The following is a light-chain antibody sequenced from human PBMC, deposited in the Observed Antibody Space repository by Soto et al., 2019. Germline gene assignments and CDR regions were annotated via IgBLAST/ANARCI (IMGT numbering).Light chain of an antibody. V-gene: IGKV3-15*01. CDR3: KQFNNWPTGT. CDR2: GAS. Sequence: EIVMTQSPATLSVSPGERATLSCRASQSVSSNLAWYQQKPGQAPRLLIYGASTRATGIPARFSGSGSGTEFTLTISSLQSEDFAVYYCKQFNNWPTGTFGQGTKLEIK. CDR1: QSVSSN. J-gene: IGKJ1*01.